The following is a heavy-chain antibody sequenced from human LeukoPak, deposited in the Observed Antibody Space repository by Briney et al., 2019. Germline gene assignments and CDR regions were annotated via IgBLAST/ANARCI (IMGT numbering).Heavy chain of an antibody. CDR2: IVPALGTA. D-gene: IGHD3-22*01. Sequence: SLEVYCKASLSTFSSYAISWVRQAPGQVLWIIEPIVPALGTADCAHKVQGRVTITTNESTSTAYMELSSLRSEDPAVYSCAREYSYDSSGYSPDYWGQGTLVTVSS. CDR3: AREYSYDSSGYSPDY. CDR1: LSTFSSYA. J-gene: IGHJ4*02. V-gene: IGHV1-69*05.